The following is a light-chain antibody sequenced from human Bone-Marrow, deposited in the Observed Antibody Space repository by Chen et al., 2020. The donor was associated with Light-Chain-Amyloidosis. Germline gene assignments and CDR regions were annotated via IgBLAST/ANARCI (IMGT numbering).Light chain of an antibody. J-gene: IGLJ3*02. CDR3: QVWDRSSDRPV. CDR2: DDR. V-gene: IGLV3-21*02. CDR1: NIGSTS. Sequence: SYVLTQPSSVSVAPGQTATIACGGNNIGSTSVHWYQQTPGQAPLLVVYDDRDRPSGIPERLSGSNSGNTAPLTISRVEAWDEADYYCQVWDRSSDRPVFGGGTKLTVL.